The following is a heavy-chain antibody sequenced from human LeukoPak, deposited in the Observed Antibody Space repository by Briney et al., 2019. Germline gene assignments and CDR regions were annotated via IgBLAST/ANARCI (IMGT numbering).Heavy chain of an antibody. D-gene: IGHD5-18*01. Sequence: PSETLSLTCAVSGGSISSGDYYWSWIRPPPGKNLEWIGYIYYSGSTYYNPTLKSRVTISVDTSKNQFSLKLSSVTATDTAVYYCARGKQLSNTYEETAYYMDVWGKGTTVTVSS. J-gene: IGHJ6*03. CDR1: GGSISSGDYY. V-gene: IGHV4-30-4*08. CDR3: ARGKQLSNTYEETAYYMDV. CDR2: IYYSGST.